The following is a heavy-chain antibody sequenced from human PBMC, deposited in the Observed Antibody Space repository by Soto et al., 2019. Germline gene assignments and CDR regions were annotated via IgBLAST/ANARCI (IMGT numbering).Heavy chain of an antibody. CDR1: GYTFTSYG. D-gene: IGHD4-17*01. Sequence: ASVKVSCKASGYTFTSYGISWVRQAPGQGLEWMGWISAYNGNTNYAQKLQGRVTMTTDTSTSTAYMELRSPRSDDTAVYYCARDLYGDYVGSAFDTWGQGTMVTVSS. CDR3: ARDLYGDYVGSAFDT. CDR2: ISAYNGNT. V-gene: IGHV1-18*01. J-gene: IGHJ3*02.